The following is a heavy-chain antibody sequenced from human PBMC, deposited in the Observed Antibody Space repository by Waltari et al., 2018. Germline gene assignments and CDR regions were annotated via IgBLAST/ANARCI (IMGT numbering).Heavy chain of an antibody. D-gene: IGHD5-18*01. CDR3: ARYTGYGMDV. Sequence: EMQLVESGGGLVQPGGSLRLSCAASGFAFSRYDMYWVRQAAGKGLECFSGIYTTGDTYYPGSVKGRFTISRENAKNSLDLQMNNLRPGDTGVYYCARYTGYGMDVWGQGTTVTVSS. CDR1: GFAFSRYD. CDR2: IYTTGDT. J-gene: IGHJ6*02. V-gene: IGHV3-13*01.